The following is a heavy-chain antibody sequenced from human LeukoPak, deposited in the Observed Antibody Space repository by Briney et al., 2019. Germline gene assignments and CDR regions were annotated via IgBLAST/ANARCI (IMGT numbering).Heavy chain of an antibody. CDR2: IYYSGST. D-gene: IGHD3-22*01. J-gene: IGHJ4*02. CDR3: ASKTFYYYDSSGYTY. CDR1: GGSISSYY. Sequence: SETLSLTCTVSGGSISSYYWSWIRQPPGMRLEWIGYIYYSGSTSYNPSLKSRVTISVDTSKNQFSLKLSSVTAADTAVYYCASKTFYYYDSSGYTYWGQGTLVTVSS. V-gene: IGHV4-59*12.